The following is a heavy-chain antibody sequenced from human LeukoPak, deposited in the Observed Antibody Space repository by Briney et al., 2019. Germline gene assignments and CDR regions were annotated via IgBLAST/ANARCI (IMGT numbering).Heavy chain of an antibody. J-gene: IGHJ4*02. Sequence: GGSLRLSCAASGFTFSSYNMNWVRQTPGQGLEWVSSITSGSSHIYYADSVKGRFTISRDNSKNTLYLQMNSLRAEDTAVYYCASPVVRGVNLFDYWGQGTLVTVSS. CDR2: ITSGSSHI. V-gene: IGHV3-21*01. CDR1: GFTFSSYN. D-gene: IGHD3-10*01. CDR3: ASPVVRGVNLFDY.